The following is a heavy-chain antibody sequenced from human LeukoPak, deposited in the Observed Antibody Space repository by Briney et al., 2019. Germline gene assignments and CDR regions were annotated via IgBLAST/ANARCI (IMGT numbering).Heavy chain of an antibody. J-gene: IGHJ5*02. D-gene: IGHD1-26*01. Sequence: GGSLRLSCAASGFTFSGYWMHWVRQAPGKGLVWVSRINTDGGITNYADSVKGRFTISRDNAKNTLHLQMDSLRADDTAVYYCTRGAVGTGVWFDPWGQGTLVTVSS. CDR2: INTDGGIT. CDR1: GFTFSGYW. V-gene: IGHV3-74*01. CDR3: TRGAVGTGVWFDP.